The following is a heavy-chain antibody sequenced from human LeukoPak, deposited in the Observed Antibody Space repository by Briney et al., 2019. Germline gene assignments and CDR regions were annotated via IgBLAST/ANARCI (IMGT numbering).Heavy chain of an antibody. Sequence: GGSLRLSCAASGFTFSSYWMTWVRQAPGKGLEWVSSISSSSSYIYYADSVKGRFTISRDNAKNSLYLQMNSLRAEDTAVYYCARDSWYCSSTSCYTGRISAFDIWGQGTMVTVSS. J-gene: IGHJ3*02. CDR3: ARDSWYCSSTSCYTGRISAFDI. V-gene: IGHV3-21*01. CDR2: ISSSSSYI. D-gene: IGHD2-2*02. CDR1: GFTFSSYW.